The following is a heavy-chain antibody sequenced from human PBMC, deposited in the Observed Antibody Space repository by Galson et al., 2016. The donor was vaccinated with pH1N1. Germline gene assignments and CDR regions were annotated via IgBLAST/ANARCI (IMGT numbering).Heavy chain of an antibody. CDR2: IHTTTGDP. J-gene: IGHJ4*02. CDR1: GYTFASYA. CDR3: ARESYRCSGGSCYFDS. V-gene: IGHV7-4-1*02. D-gene: IGHD2-15*01. Sequence: SVKVSCKASGYTFASYAINWVRQVPGQGLEWMGWIHTTTGDPSYGQGFTGRFVFSLDTSVTTAYLQISSLKTEDAAVYYCARESYRCSGGSCYFDSCGQGPLVTVSS.